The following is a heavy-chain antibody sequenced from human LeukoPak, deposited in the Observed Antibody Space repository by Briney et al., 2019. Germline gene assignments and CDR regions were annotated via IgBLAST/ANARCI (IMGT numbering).Heavy chain of an antibody. V-gene: IGHV1-69*05. J-gene: IGHJ4*02. CDR3: AVRYDGTRRPFDRPHY. CDR1: GGTFSSYA. Sequence: GASVKVSCKASGGTFSSYAISWVRQAPGQGLEWMGGIIPIFGTANYAQKFQGRVTITTDESTSTAYMELSSLRSEDTAVYYCAVRYDGTRRPFDRPHYWGQGTLGTVSS. CDR2: IIPIFGTA. D-gene: IGHD3-16*01.